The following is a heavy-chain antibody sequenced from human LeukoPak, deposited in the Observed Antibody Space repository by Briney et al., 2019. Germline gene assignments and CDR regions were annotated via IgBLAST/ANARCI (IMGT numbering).Heavy chain of an antibody. CDR1: GGSISSGSYY. J-gene: IGHJ4*02. CDR2: IYYSGST. CDR3: ASLSLMPAVAGLFDY. Sequence: PSQTLSLTCTVSGGSISSGSYYWSWIRQPAGKGLEWIGYIYYSGSTNYNPSLKSRVTISVDTSKNQFSLKLSSVTAADTAVYYCASLSLMPAVAGLFDYWGQGTLVTVSS. V-gene: IGHV4-61*10. D-gene: IGHD6-19*01.